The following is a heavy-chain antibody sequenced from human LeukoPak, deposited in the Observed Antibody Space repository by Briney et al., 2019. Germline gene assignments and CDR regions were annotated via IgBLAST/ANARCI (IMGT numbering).Heavy chain of an antibody. V-gene: IGHV3-23*01. Sequence: GGSLRLSCAASGFTFSSYTMSWVRQAPGKGLEWVSTITTSDGNTYYADSVKGRFTVSRDNSKNTLFLQMNSLRAEDTAVYYCAKDGGLWVSARWGGSWGRGTLVTVSS. D-gene: IGHD3-16*01. CDR3: AKDGGLWVSARWGGS. CDR2: ITTSDGNT. J-gene: IGHJ5*02. CDR1: GFTFSSYT.